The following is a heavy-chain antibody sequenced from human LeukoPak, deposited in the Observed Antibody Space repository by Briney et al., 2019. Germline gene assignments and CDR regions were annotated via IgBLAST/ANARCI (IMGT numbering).Heavy chain of an antibody. CDR1: GFTFSTYV. CDR3: AKLLGYTYGSVDY. D-gene: IGHD3-10*01. CDR2: ITTGDST. Sequence: RTGGSLRLSCAASGFTFSTYVMNWVRQAPGKGLEWVSHITTGDSTYYADSVKGRFTISRDNSKNTLYLQMNSLRAEDTAVYHCAKLLGYTYGSVDYWGQGTLVTVSS. J-gene: IGHJ4*02. V-gene: IGHV3-23*01.